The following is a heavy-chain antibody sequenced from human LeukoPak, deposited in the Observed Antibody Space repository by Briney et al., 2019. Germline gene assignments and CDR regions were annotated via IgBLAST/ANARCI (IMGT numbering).Heavy chain of an antibody. CDR1: GYSFTSYW. V-gene: IGHV5-51*01. CDR3: ARPGYCSGGSCPFDY. CDR2: IYPGDSDT. J-gene: IGHJ4*02. Sequence: GESLKISCKGSGYSFTSYWIGWVRQMPGKGLEWMGIIYPGDSDTRYSPSFQGQVTISADKSISTAYPQWSSLKASDTAMYYCARPGYCSGGSCPFDYWGQGTLVTVSS. D-gene: IGHD2-15*01.